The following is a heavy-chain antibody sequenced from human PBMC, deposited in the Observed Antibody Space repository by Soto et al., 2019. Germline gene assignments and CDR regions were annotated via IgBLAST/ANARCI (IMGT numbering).Heavy chain of an antibody. CDR2: ISGNGGST. J-gene: IGHJ6*02. D-gene: IGHD6-6*01. V-gene: IGHV3-23*01. CDR3: AKVLDPDSEIGYSSSHSWCYGMDV. CDR1: EFTFSRLA. Sequence: GGSLRLSCAASEFTFSRLALSWVRQAAGKGLEWVSAISGNGGSTYYADNVNGRITISRDNPNNTQYQQMNSLRAEDTDVYYCAKVLDPDSEIGYSSSHSWCYGMDVWGQGTTVTVSS.